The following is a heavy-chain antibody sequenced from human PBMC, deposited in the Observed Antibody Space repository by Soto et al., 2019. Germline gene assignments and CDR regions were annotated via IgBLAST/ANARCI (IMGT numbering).Heavy chain of an antibody. Sequence: GGSLRLSCAASGFTFSSYAMSWVRQAPGKGLEWVSAISGSGGSTYYADSVKGRFTISRDNSKNTLYPQMSSLRAEDTAVYYCAKDQADIVVVVAATSYYYYYMDVWGKGTTVTVSS. V-gene: IGHV3-23*01. D-gene: IGHD2-15*01. CDR3: AKDQADIVVVVAATSYYYYYMDV. J-gene: IGHJ6*03. CDR1: GFTFSSYA. CDR2: ISGSGGST.